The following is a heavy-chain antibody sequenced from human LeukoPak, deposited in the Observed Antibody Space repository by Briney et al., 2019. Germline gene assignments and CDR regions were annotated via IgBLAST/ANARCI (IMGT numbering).Heavy chain of an antibody. CDR1: GYTFTRYA. Sequence: ASVKVSCKASGYTFTRYAMHRERQAPGQRLEWMGWINAGNGNTKYSQKFQGRVTITRDTSASTAYMELSSLRSEDTAVYYCARLRAGYCSSTSCPYWYFDLWGRGTLVTVSS. D-gene: IGHD2-2*01. V-gene: IGHV1-3*01. CDR3: ARLRAGYCSSTSCPYWYFDL. J-gene: IGHJ2*01. CDR2: INAGNGNT.